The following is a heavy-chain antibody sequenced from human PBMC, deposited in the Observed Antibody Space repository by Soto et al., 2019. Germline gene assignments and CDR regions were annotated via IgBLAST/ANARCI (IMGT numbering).Heavy chain of an antibody. V-gene: IGHV4-59*01. CDR3: ARLTDILTGFDY. D-gene: IGHD3-9*01. CDR1: GGSIGSYY. CDR2: IYYSGST. Sequence: PSETLSLTCTVSGGSIGSYYWSWIRQPPGKGLEWIGYIYYSGSTNYNPSLKSRVTISVDTSKNQFSLKLSSVTAADTAVYYCARLTDILTGFDYWGQGTLVTVSS. J-gene: IGHJ4*02.